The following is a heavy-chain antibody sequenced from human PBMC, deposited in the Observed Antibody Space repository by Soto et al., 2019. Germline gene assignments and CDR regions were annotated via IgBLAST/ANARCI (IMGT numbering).Heavy chain of an antibody. CDR3: TTWLTAHFDC. Sequence: LRLSCAASGFTFSSYTLNWVRRAPGKGLEWVATSSDRRTGNTHYSDSVRGRFTLSRDYSRNILFLQMDSLRADDTALYYCTTWLTAHFDCWGRGTQVTVSS. J-gene: IGHJ4*02. V-gene: IGHV3-23*01. CDR2: SSDRRTGNT. D-gene: IGHD2-21*02. CDR1: GFTFSSYT.